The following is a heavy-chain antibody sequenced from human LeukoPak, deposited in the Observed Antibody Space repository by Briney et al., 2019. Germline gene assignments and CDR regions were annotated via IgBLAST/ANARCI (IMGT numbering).Heavy chain of an antibody. J-gene: IGHJ4*02. CDR1: GDSISTNHW. V-gene: IGHV4-4*02. CDR2: VYHSGST. CDR3: ARGGASGSYVFDY. Sequence: SGTLSLTCAVSGDSISTNHWWSWVRQPPGKGLEWIGEVYHSGSTNYNPSLKSRVTISVDKSKNLFSLKLTSVTAADTAMYYCARGGASGSYVFDYWGQGTLVTVSS. D-gene: IGHD3-22*01.